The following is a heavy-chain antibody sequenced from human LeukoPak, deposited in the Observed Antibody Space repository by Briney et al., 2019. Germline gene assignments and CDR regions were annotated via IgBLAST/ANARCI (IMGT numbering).Heavy chain of an antibody. CDR3: ARTTLSWSNAFDI. D-gene: IGHD4-17*01. CDR1: GGSISSGDYY. V-gene: IGHV4-30-4*08. CDR2: IYYSGGT. J-gene: IGHJ3*02. Sequence: PSETLSLTCTVSGGSISSGDYYWSWIRQPPGKGLEWIGYIYYSGGTYYNPSLKSRVTISVDTSKNQFSLKLSSVTAADTAVYYCARTTLSWSNAFDIWGQGTMVTVSS.